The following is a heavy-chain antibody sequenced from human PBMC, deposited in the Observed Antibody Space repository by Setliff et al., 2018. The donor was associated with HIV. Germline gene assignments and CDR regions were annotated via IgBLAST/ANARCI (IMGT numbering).Heavy chain of an antibody. D-gene: IGHD6-13*01. J-gene: IGHJ5*02. Sequence: PSETLSLTCTVSGGSISSYYWSWIRQSPGKGLEWIGHIYYGGNTKYNPSLKSRVTMSSDTSKNQFSLKLSSVTAADTAVYYCARHGAGSSWYNCFDPWGQGSLVTVSS. CDR3: ARHGAGSSWYNCFDP. CDR2: IYYGGNT. CDR1: GGSISSYY. V-gene: IGHV4-59*08.